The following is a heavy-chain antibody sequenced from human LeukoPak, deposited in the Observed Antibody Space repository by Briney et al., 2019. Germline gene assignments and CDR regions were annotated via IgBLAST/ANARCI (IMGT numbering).Heavy chain of an antibody. J-gene: IGHJ4*02. CDR3: AKGVRALYDFWGGYYW. CDR2: ISGSGGST. Sequence: PGGSLRLSCAASGCTFSSYAMSWVRQPPGKGLDWVSAISGSGGSTYYADSVKGRFTISRDNSKNSLYLQMNSLRAEDTDVYYCAKGVRALYDFWGGYYWWGQGTLVTVSS. CDR1: GCTFSSYA. D-gene: IGHD3-3*01. V-gene: IGHV3-23*01.